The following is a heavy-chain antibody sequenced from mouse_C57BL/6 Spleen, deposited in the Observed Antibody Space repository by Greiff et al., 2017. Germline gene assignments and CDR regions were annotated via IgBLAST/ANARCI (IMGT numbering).Heavy chain of an antibody. CDR2: IYPGDGDT. Sequence: VQLVESGAELVKPGASVKISCKASGYAFSSYWMNWVKQRPGKGLEWIGQIYPGDGDTNYNGKFKGKATLTADKSSSTAYMQLSSLTSEDSAVYFCARSDYYGSSSDYWGQGTTLTVSS. J-gene: IGHJ2*01. V-gene: IGHV1-80*01. CDR3: ARSDYYGSSSDY. CDR1: GYAFSSYW. D-gene: IGHD1-1*01.